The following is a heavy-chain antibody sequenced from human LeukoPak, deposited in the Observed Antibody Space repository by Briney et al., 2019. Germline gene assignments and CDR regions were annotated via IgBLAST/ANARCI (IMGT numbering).Heavy chain of an antibody. D-gene: IGHD6-6*01. CDR1: GGSFSGYY. Sequence: SETLSLTCAVHGGSFSGYYWTWIRRPPGKGLEWIGVLTYDGTTLYNPSLKSRITISIDTSKNHFSLNLNSVTAADTAVYYCARGIWSSSSFGYWGQGTLVTVSS. CDR2: LTYDGTT. CDR3: ARGIWSSSSFGY. J-gene: IGHJ4*02. V-gene: IGHV4-34*01.